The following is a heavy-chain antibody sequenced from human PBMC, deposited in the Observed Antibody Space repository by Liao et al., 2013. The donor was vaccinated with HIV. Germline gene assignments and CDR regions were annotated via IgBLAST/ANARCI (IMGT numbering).Heavy chain of an antibody. CDR2: IYASGST. CDR1: GGSISSGSYY. CDR3: ARDFEYGDSVSGAFDI. Sequence: QVQLQESGPGLVKPSQTLSLTCTVSGGSISSGSYYWSWIRQPAGKGLEWIGRIYASGSTNHNPSLKSRVTISVDASKNQFSLRLSSVTAADTAVYFCARDFEYGDSVSGAFDIWGQGTLVTVSS. J-gene: IGHJ3*02. V-gene: IGHV4-61*02. D-gene: IGHD4-17*01.